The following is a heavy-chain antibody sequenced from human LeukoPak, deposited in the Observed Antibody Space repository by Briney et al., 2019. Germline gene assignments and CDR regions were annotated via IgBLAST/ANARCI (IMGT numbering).Heavy chain of an antibody. Sequence: GGPLRLSCAASGSTFSSYAMSWVRQAPGEGLEYVSTISAGGGSTFYADSMKGRSTISRDNSRSTVYLQMNSLRVEDTAVYYCARGGGLLWLGEFPNCFDTWGQGTLVTVSS. CDR2: ISAGGGST. V-gene: IGHV3-23*01. CDR3: ARGGGLLWLGEFPNCFDT. J-gene: IGHJ5*02. CDR1: GSTFSSYA. D-gene: IGHD3-10*01.